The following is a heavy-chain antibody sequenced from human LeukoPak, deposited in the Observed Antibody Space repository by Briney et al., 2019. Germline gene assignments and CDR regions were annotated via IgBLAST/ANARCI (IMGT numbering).Heavy chain of an antibody. CDR2: INSDGSST. CDR3: ATLGYYDSSGPDY. V-gene: IGHV3-74*01. CDR1: GFTFSSYW. J-gene: IGHJ4*02. D-gene: IGHD3-22*01. Sequence: GGSLRLSCAASGFTFSSYWMHWVRQAPGEGLVRVSRINSDGSSTSYADSVKGRFTISRDNAKNTLYLQMNSLRAEDTAVYYCATLGYYDSSGPDYWGQGTLVTVSS.